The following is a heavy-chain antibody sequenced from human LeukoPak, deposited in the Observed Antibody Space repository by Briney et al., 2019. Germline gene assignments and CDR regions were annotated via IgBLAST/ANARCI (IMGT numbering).Heavy chain of an antibody. CDR2: ISASGVTT. V-gene: IGHV3-23*01. D-gene: IGHD4-11*01. CDR1: GFTFNTYA. J-gene: IGHJ5*02. CDR3: AKDPRGNYVAWLDP. Sequence: GGSLRLSCATSGFTFNTYAMSWVRQAPGKGLEWVSGISASGVTTHYADSVKGRFTISGDNSKNTLYLQMNSLRVEDTAIYYCAKDPRGNYVAWLDPWGQGTLVTVSS.